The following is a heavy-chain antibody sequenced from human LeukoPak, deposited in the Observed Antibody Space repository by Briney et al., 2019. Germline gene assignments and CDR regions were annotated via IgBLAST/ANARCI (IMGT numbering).Heavy chain of an antibody. J-gene: IGHJ3*01. CDR1: GFTFRNYA. CDR2: ISSTSDNI. V-gene: IGHV3-48*04. D-gene: IGHD3-9*01. CDR3: ARGVANYDILTGYYSPYGAFDV. Sequence: GGSLRLSCAASGFTFRNYAMNWVRQAPGKGLEWVSYISSTSDNIYYADSVKGRFTISRDNAKNSLYLQMNSLRGDDTALYYCARGVANYDILTGYYSPYGAFDVWGQGTMVTVSS.